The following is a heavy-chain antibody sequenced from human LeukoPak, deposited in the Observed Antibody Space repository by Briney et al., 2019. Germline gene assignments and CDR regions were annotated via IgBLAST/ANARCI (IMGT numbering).Heavy chain of an antibody. V-gene: IGHV1-18*01. CDR2: ISAYNGNT. D-gene: IGHD6-13*01. CDR1: GYTFTSYG. CDR3: ARLLALIEYSSSWYGGEYLDY. Sequence: ASVKVSCKASGYTFTSYGISWVRQAPGQGLEWMGWISAYNGNTNYAQKLQGRVTMTTDTSTSTAYMELRSLRSDDTAVYYCARLLALIEYSSSWYGGEYLDYWGQGTLVTVSS. J-gene: IGHJ4*02.